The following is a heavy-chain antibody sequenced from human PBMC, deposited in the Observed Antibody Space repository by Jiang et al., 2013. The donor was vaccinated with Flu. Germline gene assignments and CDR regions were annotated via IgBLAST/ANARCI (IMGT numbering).Heavy chain of an antibody. J-gene: IGHJ4*02. D-gene: IGHD1-26*01. CDR3: ARIRPTMGADHEEYYFDY. CDR1: GFSLSTSGMC. CDR2: IDWDDDK. Sequence: KPTQTLTLTCTFSGFSLSTSGMCVSWIRQPPGKALEWLALIDWDDDKYYSTSLKTRLTISKDTSKNQVVLTMTNMDPVDTATYYCARIRPTMGADHEEYYFDYWGQGTLVTVSS. V-gene: IGHV2-70*01.